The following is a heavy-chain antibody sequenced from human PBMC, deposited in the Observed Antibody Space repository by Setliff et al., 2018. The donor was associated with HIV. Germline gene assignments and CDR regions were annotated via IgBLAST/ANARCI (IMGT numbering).Heavy chain of an antibody. CDR1: GFTFSTYS. J-gene: IGHJ4*02. CDR3: ARPNYYDSSGSFDY. CDR2: IIGTTT. D-gene: IGHD3-22*01. Sequence: GGSLRLSCAASGFTFSTYSMNWVRQAPGKGLEWLSYIIGTTTYYADSVRGRFTISRDNAKNSLYLQMNSLRAEDTAVYYCARPNYYDSSGSFDYWGQGTLVTVSS. V-gene: IGHV3-48*04.